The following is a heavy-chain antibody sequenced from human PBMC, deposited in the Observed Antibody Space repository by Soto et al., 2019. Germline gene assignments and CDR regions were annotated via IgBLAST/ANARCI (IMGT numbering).Heavy chain of an antibody. D-gene: IGHD3-3*01. CDR2: MNPNSGNT. Sequence: QVQLVQSGAEVKKPGASVKVSCKASGYTFTSYDINWVRQATGQGLEWMGWMNPNSGNTGYAQKFQGRVTMTRNTSISTPYMGLSSLRSEDTAVYYCARGSYPYYDFGSGYYTTFDYWGQGTLVTVSS. J-gene: IGHJ4*02. CDR1: GYTFTSYD. V-gene: IGHV1-8*01. CDR3: ARGSYPYYDFGSGYYTTFDY.